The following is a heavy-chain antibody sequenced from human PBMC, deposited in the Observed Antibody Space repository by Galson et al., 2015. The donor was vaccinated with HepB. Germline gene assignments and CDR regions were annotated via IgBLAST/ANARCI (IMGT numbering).Heavy chain of an antibody. CDR1: GFTFSRYA. CDR2: IWYDGSNK. Sequence: SLRLSCAASGFTFSRYAMHWVRQAPGKGLEWVAVIWYDGSNKYYADSVKGRFTISRDNSKNTLYLQMNSLRAEDTAVYYCARDARGSYIDYWGQGTLVTVSS. CDR3: ARDARGSYIDY. D-gene: IGHD1-26*01. V-gene: IGHV3-33*08. J-gene: IGHJ4*02.